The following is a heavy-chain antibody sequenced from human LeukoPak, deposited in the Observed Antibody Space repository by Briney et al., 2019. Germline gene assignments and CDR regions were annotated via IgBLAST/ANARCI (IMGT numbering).Heavy chain of an antibody. CDR2: INRSGST. V-gene: IGHV4-34*01. Sequence: SETLSLTCAVYGGSFSGYYWSWIRQPPGKGLEWIGEINRSGSTNYNPSLKSRVTISVDTSKNQFSLKLSSVTAADTAVYYCARRATYYDILTGYYPHYYFDYWGQGTLVTVSS. D-gene: IGHD3-9*01. CDR1: GGSFSGYY. CDR3: ARRATYYDILTGYYPHYYFDY. J-gene: IGHJ4*02.